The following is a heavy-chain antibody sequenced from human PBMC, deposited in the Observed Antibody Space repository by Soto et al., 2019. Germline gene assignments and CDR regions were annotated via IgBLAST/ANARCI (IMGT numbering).Heavy chain of an antibody. V-gene: IGHV3-21*01. J-gene: IGHJ4*02. D-gene: IGHD5-18*01. CDR3: ARDQPGYSYGYGLGY. CDR2: ISSSSSYI. Sequence: EVQLVESGGGLVKPGGSLRLSFAASGFTFSSYSMNWVRQAPGKGLEWVSSISSSSSYIYYADSVKGRFTISRDNAQNSLYLQMNSLRAKDTAVYYCARDQPGYSYGYGLGYWGQGTLVTVSS. CDR1: GFTFSSYS.